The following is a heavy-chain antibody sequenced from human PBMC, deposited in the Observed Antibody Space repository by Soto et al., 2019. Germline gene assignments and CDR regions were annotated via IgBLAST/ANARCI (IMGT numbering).Heavy chain of an antibody. V-gene: IGHV3-21*01. CDR3: ATLLIKSVSPPQSLYYFDS. D-gene: IGHD2-15*01. J-gene: IGHJ4*01. Sequence: GESLKISCAASGFTFSSYSLNWVRQAPGKGLECVASISSSSSYIYYTDSVKGRFTISRNNAKNSLYLQMNRLRAEDTAVYYCATLLIKSVSPPQSLYYFDSWGQGTLVTVSS. CDR1: GFTFSSYS. CDR2: ISSSSSYI.